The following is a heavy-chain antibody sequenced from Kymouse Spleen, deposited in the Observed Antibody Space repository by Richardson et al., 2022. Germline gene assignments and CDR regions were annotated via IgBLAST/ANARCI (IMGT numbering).Heavy chain of an antibody. J-gene: IGHJ2*01. D-gene: IGHD3-10*01. CDR2: INHSGST. CDR1: GGSFSGYY. V-gene: IGHV4-34*01. Sequence: QVQLQQWGAGLLKPSETLSLTCAVYGGSFSGYYWSWIRQPPGKGLEWIGEINHSGSTNYNPSLKSRVTISVDTSKNQFSLKLSSVTAADTAVYYCARGGDGYFDLWGRGTLVTVSS. CDR3: ARGGDGYFDL.